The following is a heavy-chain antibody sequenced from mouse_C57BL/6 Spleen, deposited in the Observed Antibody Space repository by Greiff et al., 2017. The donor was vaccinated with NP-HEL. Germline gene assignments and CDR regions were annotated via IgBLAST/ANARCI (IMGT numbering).Heavy chain of an antibody. D-gene: IGHD1-3*01. CDR2: ISNRANGFTS. CDR1: GFTFTDYY. J-gene: IGHJ4*01. CDR3: ARYYKDAMDY. V-gene: IGHV7-3*01. Sequence: EVMLVESGGGLVQPGGSLSLSCAASGFTFTDYYMTWVRQPPGKALEWLGFISNRANGFTSEYSASVKGRFTISRDNSQSILYLQMNALRAEDSATYYCARYYKDAMDYWGQGTSVTVSS.